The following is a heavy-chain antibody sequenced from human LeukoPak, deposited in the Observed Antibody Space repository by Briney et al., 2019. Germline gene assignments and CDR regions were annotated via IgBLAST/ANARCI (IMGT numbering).Heavy chain of an antibody. V-gene: IGHV3-30*02. CDR1: GFTFSSYG. CDR3: AKDPSATVTPNYFDY. CDR2: IRHDGSNK. D-gene: IGHD4-11*01. J-gene: IGHJ4*02. Sequence: PGGSLRLSCAASGFTFSSYGMHWVRQAPGKGLEWVAFIRHDGSNKFYADSVRGRFTISRDNSKNTLFLQMDGLRTEDTAVYYCAKDPSATVTPNYFDYWGQGTLVTVSS.